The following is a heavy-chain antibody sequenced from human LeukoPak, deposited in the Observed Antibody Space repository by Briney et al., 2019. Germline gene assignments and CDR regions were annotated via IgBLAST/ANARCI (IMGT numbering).Heavy chain of an antibody. J-gene: IGHJ4*02. D-gene: IGHD3-22*01. CDR2: ISSSGSTI. CDR1: GFTFSDYY. V-gene: IGHV3-11*01. Sequence: PGGSLRLSCAASGFTFSDYYMSWIRQAPGKGLEWVSYISSSGSTIYYADSVKGRFTISRDNAKNSLYLQMNSLRAEDTALYYCAKGPYDSSGYYYVGYFDYWGQGTLVTVSS. CDR3: AKGPYDSSGYYYVGYFDY.